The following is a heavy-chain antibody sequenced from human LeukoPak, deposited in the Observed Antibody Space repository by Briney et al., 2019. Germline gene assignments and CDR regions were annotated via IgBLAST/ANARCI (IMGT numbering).Heavy chain of an antibody. Sequence: GASVKVSCKASGYTFTGYYIHWVRPAPGQGPAWMGWMNPTSGGTKFAQKFQDRVTMTRDTSISTAYMDLTRLKPDDTAVYYCARARVVLRYIGESMDVWGQGTTVTVSS. J-gene: IGHJ6*02. CDR1: GYTFTGYY. V-gene: IGHV1-2*02. CDR3: ARARVVLRYIGESMDV. CDR2: MNPTSGGT. D-gene: IGHD3-9*01.